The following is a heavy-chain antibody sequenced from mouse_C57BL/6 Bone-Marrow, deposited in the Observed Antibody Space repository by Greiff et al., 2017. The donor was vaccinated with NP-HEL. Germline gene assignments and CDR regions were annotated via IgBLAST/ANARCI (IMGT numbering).Heavy chain of an antibody. Sequence: EVKVVESGAELVKPGASVKLSCTASGFNIKDYYMHWVKQRTEQGLEWIGRIDPEDGETKYAPKFQGKATITADTSSNTAYLQLSSLTSEDTAVYYCALGYYGSSSYYFDYWGQGTTLTVSS. V-gene: IGHV14-2*01. CDR2: IDPEDGET. D-gene: IGHD1-1*01. CDR1: GFNIKDYY. CDR3: ALGYYGSSSYYFDY. J-gene: IGHJ2*01.